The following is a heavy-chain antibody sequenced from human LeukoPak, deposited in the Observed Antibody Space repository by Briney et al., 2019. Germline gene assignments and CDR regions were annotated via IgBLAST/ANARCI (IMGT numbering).Heavy chain of an antibody. Sequence: SETLSLTCAVSGYSISSASYWGWIRQPPGKGLEWIGNIYHSGSPYYNPSLKSRVTISVDTSKNQLSMKLSSVTAAETDVYYCARPISSQGYFGVVIDWGQGTLVTVSS. V-gene: IGHV4-38-2*01. CDR1: GYSISSASY. D-gene: IGHD3-3*01. CDR2: IYHSGSP. CDR3: ARPISSQGYFGVVID. J-gene: IGHJ4*02.